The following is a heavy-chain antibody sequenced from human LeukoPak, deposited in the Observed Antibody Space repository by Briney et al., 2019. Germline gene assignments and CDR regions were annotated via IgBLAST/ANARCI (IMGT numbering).Heavy chain of an antibody. D-gene: IGHD6-13*01. V-gene: IGHV4-34*01. Sequence: SETLSLTCAVYGGSFSGYYWSWIRQPPGKGLEWIGEINHSGSTNYNPSLKSRVTISVDTSKNQLSLKLSSVTAADTAVYYCATKTQIAAADHNWFDPWGQGTLVTVSS. CDR2: INHSGST. CDR1: GGSFSGYY. CDR3: ATKTQIAAADHNWFDP. J-gene: IGHJ5*02.